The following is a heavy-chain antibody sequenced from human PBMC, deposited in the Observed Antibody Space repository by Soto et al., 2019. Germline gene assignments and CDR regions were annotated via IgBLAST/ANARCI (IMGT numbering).Heavy chain of an antibody. D-gene: IGHD6-19*01. Sequence: EVQLLESGGGLVQPGGSLRLSCVASGFTFSSYAMNWVRQAPGKGLEWVSGVSGSGGSTYYADYVKGRFTILGDNSKNTLYLQMNSLRAEDTAVYYCAKDHGYSSGWWFDYWGQGTLVTVSS. CDR3: AKDHGYSSGWWFDY. V-gene: IGHV3-23*01. CDR1: GFTFSSYA. CDR2: VSGSGGST. J-gene: IGHJ4*02.